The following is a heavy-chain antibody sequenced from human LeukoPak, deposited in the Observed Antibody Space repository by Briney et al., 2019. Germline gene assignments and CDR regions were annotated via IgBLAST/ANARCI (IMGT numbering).Heavy chain of an antibody. CDR1: GYTFTSYD. CDR2: INPNSGGT. Sequence: ASVKVSCKASGYTFTSYDINWVRQAPGQGLEWMGWINPNSGGTNYAQKFQGRVTMTRDTSISTAYMELSRLRSDDTAVYYCARSGEWELLLPLPDYWGQGTLVTVSS. D-gene: IGHD1-26*01. CDR3: ARSGEWELLLPLPDY. J-gene: IGHJ4*02. V-gene: IGHV1-2*02.